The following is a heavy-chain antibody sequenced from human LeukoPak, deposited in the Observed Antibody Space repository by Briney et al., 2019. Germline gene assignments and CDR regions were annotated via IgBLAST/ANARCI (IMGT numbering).Heavy chain of an antibody. Sequence: GGSLRLSCAASGFTFSSYAMSWVRQAPGKGLEWVSAIRGSGGSTYYADSVKGRFTISRDNSKDTLYLQMNSLRAEDTAVYYCASGILEWLSTDYWGQGTLVTVSS. J-gene: IGHJ4*02. D-gene: IGHD3-3*01. CDR3: ASGILEWLSTDY. CDR2: IRGSGGST. V-gene: IGHV3-23*01. CDR1: GFTFSSYA.